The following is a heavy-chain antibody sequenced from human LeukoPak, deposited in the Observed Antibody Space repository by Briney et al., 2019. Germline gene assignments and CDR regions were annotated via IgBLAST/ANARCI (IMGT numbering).Heavy chain of an antibody. CDR2: INSDGSST. Sequence: PGGSLRLSCAASGFTFSSYWMHWVRQAPGKGLVWVSRINSDGSSTSYADSVKGRFTISRDNAKNTLYLQMNSLRAEDTAVYYCAKVIREVDMSYDYWGQGALVTVSS. V-gene: IGHV3-74*01. D-gene: IGHD5-24*01. CDR1: GFTFSSYW. CDR3: AKVIREVDMSYDY. J-gene: IGHJ4*02.